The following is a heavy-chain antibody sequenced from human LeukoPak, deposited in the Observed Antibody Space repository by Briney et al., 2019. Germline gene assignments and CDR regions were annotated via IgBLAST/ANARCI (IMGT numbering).Heavy chain of an antibody. CDR1: GGSISSYY. Sequence: SETLSLTCTVSGGSISSYYWSWIRQPPGKGLEWIGYIYYSGSTNYNPSLKSRVTISVDTSKNQFSLKLSSVTAADTAVYYCARDEFGAVATIRGAFDIWGQGTMVTVSS. V-gene: IGHV4-59*12. CDR3: ARDEFGAVATIRGAFDI. D-gene: IGHD5-12*01. CDR2: IYYSGST. J-gene: IGHJ3*02.